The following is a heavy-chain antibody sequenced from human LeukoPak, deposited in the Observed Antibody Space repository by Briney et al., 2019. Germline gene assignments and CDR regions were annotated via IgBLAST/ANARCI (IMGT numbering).Heavy chain of an antibody. CDR2: ISYDGSNK. J-gene: IGHJ4*02. D-gene: IGHD6-13*01. V-gene: IGHV3-30-3*01. Sequence: GRSLRLSCAASGFTFSSYAMHWVRQAPGKGLEWVAVISYDGSNKYYADSVKGRFTISRDNSKNTLYLQMNSLRAEDTAVYYCARGIAASKNEVRDYWGQGTLVTVSS. CDR3: ARGIAASKNEVRDY. CDR1: GFTFSSYA.